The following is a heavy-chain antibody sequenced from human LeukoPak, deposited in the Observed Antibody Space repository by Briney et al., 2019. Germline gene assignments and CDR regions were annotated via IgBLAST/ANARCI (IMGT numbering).Heavy chain of an antibody. CDR3: AAFQGEGSRFPD. Sequence: QPGRSLRLSCAASGFTFSSYGMHWVRQAPGKGLEWVAVIWYDGSNKYYADSVKGRFTISRDNSKNTLYLQMNSLRAEDTAVYYCAAFQGEGSRFPDWGQGILVTVSS. CDR2: IWYDGSNK. CDR1: GFTFSSYG. J-gene: IGHJ4*02. D-gene: IGHD3-10*01. V-gene: IGHV3-33*01.